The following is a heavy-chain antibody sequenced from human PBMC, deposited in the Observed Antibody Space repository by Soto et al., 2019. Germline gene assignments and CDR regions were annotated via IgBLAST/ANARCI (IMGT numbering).Heavy chain of an antibody. D-gene: IGHD2-2*01. V-gene: IGHV1-2*02. Sequence: ASVKVSCKASGYTFTGYYMHWVRQAPGQGLEWMGWINPNSGSTIYAQKFQGRVTMTRDTSVSTAYMELSSLRSEDTAVYYCARGPLWFVVVPADPARFDSWGQGTLVTVSS. CDR2: INPNSGST. J-gene: IGHJ5*01. CDR1: GYTFTGYY. CDR3: ARGPLWFVVVPADPARFDS.